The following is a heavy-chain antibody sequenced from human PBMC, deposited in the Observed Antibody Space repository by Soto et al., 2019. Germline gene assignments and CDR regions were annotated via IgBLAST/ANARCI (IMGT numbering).Heavy chain of an antibody. J-gene: IGHJ4*02. D-gene: IGHD1-26*01. CDR2: IIPIFGTA. CDR1: GGTFSSYA. CDR3: AGDRFPSDSLHPFNY. Sequence: QVQLVQSGAEVKKPGSSVKVSCKASGGTFSSYAISWVRQAPGQGLEWMGGIIPIFGTANYAQKFQGRVTIXXDXSXXTAYMELSSVRSEDTAVYYCAGDRFPSDSLHPFNYWGQGTLVTVSS. V-gene: IGHV1-69*12.